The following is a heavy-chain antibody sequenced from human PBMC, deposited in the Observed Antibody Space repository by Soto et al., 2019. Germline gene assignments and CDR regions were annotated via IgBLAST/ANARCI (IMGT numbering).Heavy chain of an antibody. CDR2: IYYSGST. Sequence: PSETLSLTWSVSGGSISSSSYYWGWIRQPPGKGLEWIGSIYYSGSTYYNPSLKSRVTISVDTSKNQFSLKLSSVTAADTAVYYCARHKYYYDSSGYYFYFDYLGQGNLVTVSS. CDR1: GGSISSSSYY. CDR3: ARHKYYYDSSGYYFYFDY. V-gene: IGHV4-39*01. J-gene: IGHJ4*02. D-gene: IGHD3-22*01.